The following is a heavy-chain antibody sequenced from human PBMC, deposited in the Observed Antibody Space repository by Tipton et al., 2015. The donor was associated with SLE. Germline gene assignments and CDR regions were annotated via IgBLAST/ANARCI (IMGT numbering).Heavy chain of an antibody. V-gene: IGHV4-39*01. CDR2: IYYSGST. Sequence: TLSLTCTVSGGSISSSSYYWGWIRQPPGKGLEWIGSIYYSGSTYYNPSLKSRVTISVDTSKNQFSLKLSSVTAADTAVYYCARHRRGWFGELLPYYFDYWGQGTLVTVSS. J-gene: IGHJ4*02. CDR1: GGSISSSSYY. D-gene: IGHD3-10*01. CDR3: ARHRRGWFGELLPYYFDY.